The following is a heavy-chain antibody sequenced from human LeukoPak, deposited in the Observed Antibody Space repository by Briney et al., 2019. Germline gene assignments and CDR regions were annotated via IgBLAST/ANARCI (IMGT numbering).Heavy chain of an antibody. J-gene: IGHJ6*02. D-gene: IGHD2-21*02. CDR2: INPSGGST. CDR1: GYTFTSYY. CDR3: ARDEAYCGGDCYLHYYYYGMDV. Sequence: GASVKVSCKASGYTFTSYYMHWVRQAPGQGLEWMGIINPSGGSTSYAQKFQGRVTMTRDTSTSTVYMELSSLRSEDTAVYYCARDEAYCGGDCYLHYYYYGMDVRGQGTTVTVSS. V-gene: IGHV1-46*01.